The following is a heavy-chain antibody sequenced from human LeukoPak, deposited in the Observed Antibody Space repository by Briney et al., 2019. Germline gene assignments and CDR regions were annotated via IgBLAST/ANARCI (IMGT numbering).Heavy chain of an antibody. J-gene: IGHJ5*02. D-gene: IGHD2-15*01. V-gene: IGHV4-39*07. CDR3: ARVYCSGGSCYAST. CDR1: GGSIGGSGYF. CDR2: IYSSGST. Sequence: PSETLSLTCTVSGGSIGGSGYFWAWIRQPPGKGLEWIGGIYSSGSTYFNPSLKSRVTISVDTSKNQFSLKLSSVTAADTAVYYCARVYCSGGSCYASTWGQGTLVTVSS.